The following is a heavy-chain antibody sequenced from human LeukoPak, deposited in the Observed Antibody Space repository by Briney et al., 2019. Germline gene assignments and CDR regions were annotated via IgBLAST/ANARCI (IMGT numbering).Heavy chain of an antibody. V-gene: IGHV3-23*01. CDR2: ISGSGGST. CDR3: ARMGPDTAMGLTYYYGMDV. CDR1: GFTFSSYA. Sequence: PGGSLRLSCAASGFTFSSYAMSWVRQAPGKGLEWVSTISGSGGSTYYADSVKGRFTISRDNSKNTLYLQMNSLRAEDTAVYYCARMGPDTAMGLTYYYGMDVWGQGTTVTVSS. D-gene: IGHD5-18*01. J-gene: IGHJ6*02.